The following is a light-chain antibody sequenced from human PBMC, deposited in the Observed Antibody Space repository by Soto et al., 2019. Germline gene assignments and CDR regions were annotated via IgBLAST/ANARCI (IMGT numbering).Light chain of an antibody. CDR1: ESINGR. J-gene: IGKJ4*01. Sequence: DIQMTQSPSTLSVSVGDRVTITCRASESINGRLAWYQQKPGRAPRILIYDASKLEPGVPSRLSGSGSGAEYTLTISSLQPEDFAAYYCQHYSSYPLTFGGGTKVEL. CDR2: DAS. V-gene: IGKV1-5*01. CDR3: QHYSSYPLT.